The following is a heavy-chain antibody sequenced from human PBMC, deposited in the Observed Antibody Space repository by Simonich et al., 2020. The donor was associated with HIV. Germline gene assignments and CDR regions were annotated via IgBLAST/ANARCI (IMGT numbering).Heavy chain of an antibody. Sequence: QLHLQESGPGLVKPSETLSLTCTVSGGSISSSSYYWGWTRRPPGKGLEWIGSLYYSGSTYYSPSPKGRVTIPVDTSNNQFSLNLSAATATDTAVYYCARHRETMVRGLVSYFDYWGQGTLVTVSS. J-gene: IGHJ4*02. CDR2: LYYSGST. CDR3: ARHRETMVRGLVSYFDY. D-gene: IGHD3-10*01. CDR1: GGSISSSSYY. V-gene: IGHV4-39*01.